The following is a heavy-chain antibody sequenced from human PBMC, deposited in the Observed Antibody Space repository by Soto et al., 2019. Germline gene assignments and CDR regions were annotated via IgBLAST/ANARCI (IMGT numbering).Heavy chain of an antibody. D-gene: IGHD2-15*01. CDR3: ARDRGSYNGIFDY. CDR2: INVDGSAT. J-gene: IGHJ4*02. Sequence: EVPLVESGGGLVQPGGSRRLSCAVSGLTFSSSWMHWVRQAPGKGLVWVSRINVDGSATHYADSVQGRFTISRDNAKNILYLQMTNLSAEDTAVYYCARDRGSYNGIFDYWGQGTLVTVSS. V-gene: IGHV3-74*01. CDR1: GLTFSSSW.